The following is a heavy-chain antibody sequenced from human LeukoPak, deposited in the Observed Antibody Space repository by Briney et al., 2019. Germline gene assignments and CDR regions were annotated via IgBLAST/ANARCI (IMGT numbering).Heavy chain of an antibody. J-gene: IGHJ4*02. D-gene: IGHD4-17*01. CDR2: IRNKPIGYNT. CDR3: ARDRHGYYFDY. Sequence: TGGALRLSCVASGFTFSNHYMDWVRQAPGKGLEWVVRIRNKPIGYNTDYAESVKGRFTVSRDDSKNSMYMQMNSLKAADTAVYYCARDRHGYYFDYWGKGTLVTVSS. V-gene: IGHV3-72*01. CDR1: GFTFSNHY.